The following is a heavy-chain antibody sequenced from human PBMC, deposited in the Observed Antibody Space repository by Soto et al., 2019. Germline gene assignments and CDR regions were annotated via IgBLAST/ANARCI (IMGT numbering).Heavy chain of an antibody. CDR1: GFTFSSYG. D-gene: IGHD3-3*01. CDR2: ISYDGSNK. Sequence: QVQLVESGGGVVQPGRSLRLSCAASGFTFSSYGMHWVRQAPGKGLEWVAVISYDGSNKYYADSVKGRFTISRDNSKNTLYLQMNSLKAEDTAVYYCAKDYPDDCWSGGYRGGAFDIWGQGTMVTVSS. V-gene: IGHV3-30*18. J-gene: IGHJ3*02. CDR3: AKDYPDDCWSGGYRGGAFDI.